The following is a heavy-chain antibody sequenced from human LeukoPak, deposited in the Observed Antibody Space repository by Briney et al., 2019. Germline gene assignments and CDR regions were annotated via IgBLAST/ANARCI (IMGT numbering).Heavy chain of an antibody. Sequence: PSETLSLTCTVSGGSINSYYWSWIRQPPGKGLEWIGYIYYSGSTNYNPSLKSRVTISVDTSKNQFSLKLSSVTAADTAVYYCARSGGYKGYFDFWGPGTLVTVSS. CDR1: GGSINSYY. D-gene: IGHD5-24*01. J-gene: IGHJ4*02. V-gene: IGHV4-59*01. CDR3: ARSGGYKGYFDF. CDR2: IYYSGST.